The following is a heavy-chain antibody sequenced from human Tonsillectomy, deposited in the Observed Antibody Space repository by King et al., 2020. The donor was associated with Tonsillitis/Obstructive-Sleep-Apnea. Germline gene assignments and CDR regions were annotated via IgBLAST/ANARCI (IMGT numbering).Heavy chain of an antibody. CDR3: AKDGAGPHGAFYI. V-gene: IGHV3-9*01. CDR1: GFTFDDYA. Sequence: VQLVESGGGLVKPGRSLRLSCEVSGFTFDDYAMHWVRQAPGKGLEWVSGISWNSGSISYADSVKGRFTISRDNAKNSLYLQMNSLRAEDTALYYCAKDGAGPHGAFYIWGQGTMVTVSS. D-gene: IGHD6-19*01. J-gene: IGHJ3*02. CDR2: ISWNSGSI.